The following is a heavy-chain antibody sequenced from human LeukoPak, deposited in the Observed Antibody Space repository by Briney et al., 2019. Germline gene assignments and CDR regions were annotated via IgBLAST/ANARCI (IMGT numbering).Heavy chain of an antibody. CDR3: AKGNDIGGYYYPHFDY. D-gene: IGHD3-22*01. J-gene: IGHJ4*02. Sequence: GGSLRLSCAASGFTFSSYGMHWVRQAPGKGLEWVAVISSDGNNKNYVDSVKGRFTFSRDNSKNTLYLQMNSLRAEDTAVYYCAKGNDIGGYYYPHFDYWGQGTLVTVSS. V-gene: IGHV3-30*18. CDR1: GFTFSSYG. CDR2: ISSDGNNK.